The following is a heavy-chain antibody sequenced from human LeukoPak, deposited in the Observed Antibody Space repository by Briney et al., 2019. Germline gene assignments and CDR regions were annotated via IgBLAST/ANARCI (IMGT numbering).Heavy chain of an antibody. V-gene: IGHV1-69*01. J-gene: IGHJ5*02. Sequence: SGKLSCKASGATFSSYAISWVRQAPGQGLEWMGGIIPIFGTANYAQKFQGRVTITADESTTTAYMELSSLRSQDTAVCYCARGGSGAKWFDPWGQGTLVTVSS. D-gene: IGHD3-10*01. CDR2: IIPIFGTA. CDR1: GATFSSYA. CDR3: ARGGSGAKWFDP.